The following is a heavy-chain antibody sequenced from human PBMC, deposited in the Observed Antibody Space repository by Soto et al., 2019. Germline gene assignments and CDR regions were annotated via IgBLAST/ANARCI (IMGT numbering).Heavy chain of an antibody. D-gene: IGHD2-2*01. J-gene: IGHJ6*02. CDR2: IKQDGSEK. V-gene: IGHV3-7*03. CDR1: GFTFSSYW. CDR3: ARGVGCSSTSCSTLYGLDV. Sequence: EVQLVESGGGLVQPGGSLRLSCAASGFTFSSYWMSWVRQAPGKGLEWVANIKQDGSEKYYVDSVKGRFTISRDNAKNSLYLQMNGLRDEDTAVYYCARGVGCSSTSCSTLYGLDVWGQGTTVTVSS.